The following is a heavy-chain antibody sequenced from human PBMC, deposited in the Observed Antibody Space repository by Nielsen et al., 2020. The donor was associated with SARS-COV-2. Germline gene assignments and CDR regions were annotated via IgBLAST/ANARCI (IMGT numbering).Heavy chain of an antibody. CDR2: ISSSSSYT. Sequence: GESLKISCAASGFTFSDYYMSWIRQAPGKGLEWVSYISSSSSYTNYADSVKGRLTISRDNAKNSLYLQMNSLRAEDTALYYCAKDTGPYGSGSQIDYWGQGTLVTVS. V-gene: IGHV3-11*05. CDR3: AKDTGPYGSGSQIDY. D-gene: IGHD3-10*01. CDR1: GFTFSDYY. J-gene: IGHJ4*02.